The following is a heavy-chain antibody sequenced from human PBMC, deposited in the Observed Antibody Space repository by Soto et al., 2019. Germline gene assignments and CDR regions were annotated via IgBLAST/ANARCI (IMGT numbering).Heavy chain of an antibody. J-gene: IGHJ6*02. CDR2: IYSGGST. Sequence: EVQLVESGGGLIQPGGSLRLSCAASGFTVSSNYMSWVRQAPGKGLEWVSVIYSGGSTYYADSVKGRFTISRDNSKNTLYLQMNSLRAEDTAVYYCARGLNGYYYYYYGMDVWGQGTTVTVSS. D-gene: IGHD3-9*01. V-gene: IGHV3-53*01. CDR3: ARGLNGYYYYYYGMDV. CDR1: GFTVSSNY.